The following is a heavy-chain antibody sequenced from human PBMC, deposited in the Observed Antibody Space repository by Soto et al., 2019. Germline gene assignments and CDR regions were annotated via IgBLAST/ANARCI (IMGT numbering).Heavy chain of an antibody. CDR1: GGSISSSNW. CDR3: ARGGYYYDSSGEDYGSNNEKNWFDP. J-gene: IGHJ5*02. Sequence: PSETLSLTCAVSGGSISSSNWWSWVRQPPGKGLEWIGEIYHSGSTNYNPSLKSRVTISVDKSKNQFSLKLSSVTAADTAVYYCARGGYYYDSSGEDYGSNNEKNWFDPWGQGTLVTVYS. D-gene: IGHD3-22*01. CDR2: IYHSGST. V-gene: IGHV4-4*02.